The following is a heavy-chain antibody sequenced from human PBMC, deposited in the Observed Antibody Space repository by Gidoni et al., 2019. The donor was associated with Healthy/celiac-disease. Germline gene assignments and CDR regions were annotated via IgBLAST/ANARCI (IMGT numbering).Heavy chain of an antibody. J-gene: IGHJ4*02. CDR3: ASHSSRSQPY. CDR2: IDDSGST. D-gene: IGHD6-13*01. Sequence: QLQLQESGTGLVRPSETRSLTCTVSGCSISSSSYYWCWIRQPPGKGLECIGSIDDSGSTYYNPSLKSRVTISVDTTKNQLSLKLSSVTAADTAVYYCASHSSRSQPYWGQGTLVTVSS. V-gene: IGHV4-39*01. CDR1: GCSISSSSYY.